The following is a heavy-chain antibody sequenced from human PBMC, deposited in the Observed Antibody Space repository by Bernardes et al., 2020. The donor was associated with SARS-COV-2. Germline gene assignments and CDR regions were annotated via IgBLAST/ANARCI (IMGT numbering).Heavy chain of an antibody. CDR2: INRNGGRT. Sequence: GGSLRLSCAASGFTFDYYGMSWVRQAPGKGLEWVSGINRNGGRTGYADSVKGRFTISRDNAKNSLHLQVNSLRAEDTALYYCGMGYFYGPFDYWGQGILVTVSS. CDR3: GMGYFYGPFDY. D-gene: IGHD5-18*01. J-gene: IGHJ4*02. CDR1: GFTFDYYG. V-gene: IGHV3-20*04.